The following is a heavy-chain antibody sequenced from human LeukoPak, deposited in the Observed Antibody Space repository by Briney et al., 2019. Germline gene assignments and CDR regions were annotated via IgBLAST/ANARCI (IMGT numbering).Heavy chain of an antibody. CDR1: ELTVSSNF. J-gene: IGHJ4*02. CDR2: IYGGGST. CDR3: ARWPGGWYGEDS. Sequence: PGGSLRLSCAATELTVSSNFMSWVRQAPGKGLEWVSVIYGGGSTYYADSVEGRFTISRDTPKNTLYLQMNSLRVEDTAVYYCARWPGGWYGEDSWGQGTLVTVSS. V-gene: IGHV3-53*01. D-gene: IGHD6-19*01.